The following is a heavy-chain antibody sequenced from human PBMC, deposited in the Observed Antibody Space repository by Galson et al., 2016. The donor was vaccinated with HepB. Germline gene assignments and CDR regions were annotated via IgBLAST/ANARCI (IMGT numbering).Heavy chain of an antibody. CDR3: AKRVSSSKYFDY. Sequence: SLRLSCAASGFTFSDYAMHWVRQAPGKGLEWVSVISGSGGATYYADSVKGRFTVSRDNLKNTLYLQMNSLRADDTAVYYCAKRVSSSKYFDYWGQGTLVTVSS. V-gene: IGHV3-23*01. J-gene: IGHJ4*02. CDR2: ISGSGGAT. D-gene: IGHD2-2*01. CDR1: GFTFSDYA.